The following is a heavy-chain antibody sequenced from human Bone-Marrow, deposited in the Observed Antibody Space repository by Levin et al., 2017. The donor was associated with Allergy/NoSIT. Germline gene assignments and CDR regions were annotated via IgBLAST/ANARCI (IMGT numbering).Heavy chain of an antibody. V-gene: IGHV4-39*01. D-gene: IGHD3-22*01. Sequence: RPSETLSLTCTVSGGSITSGTYYWAWIRQPPGKGLEWIGNIFYSGNTYSNPSLKSRVTISVDTSKNQFSLNLSSITAAETAVYYCARHVYYGSGWDYFDYWGQGTLVSVSS. CDR3: ARHVYYGSGWDYFDY. CDR2: IFYSGNT. CDR1: GGSITSGTYY. J-gene: IGHJ4*02.